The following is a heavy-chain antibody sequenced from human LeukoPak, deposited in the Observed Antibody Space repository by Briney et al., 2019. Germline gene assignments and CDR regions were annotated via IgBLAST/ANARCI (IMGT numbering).Heavy chain of an antibody. V-gene: IGHV5-51*01. CDR1: GYSFTSYW. D-gene: IGHD6-13*01. Sequence: GESLKISCKGSGYSFTSYWIGWERQMPGKGLEWMGIIYPGDSDTRYSPSFQGQVTISADKSISTAYLQWSSLKASDTAMYYCASPAGIAAAGTGRIDAFDIWGQGTMVTVSS. J-gene: IGHJ3*02. CDR3: ASPAGIAAAGTGRIDAFDI. CDR2: IYPGDSDT.